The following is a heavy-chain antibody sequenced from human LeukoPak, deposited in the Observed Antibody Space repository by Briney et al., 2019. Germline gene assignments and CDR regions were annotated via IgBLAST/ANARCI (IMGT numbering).Heavy chain of an antibody. D-gene: IGHD2-15*01. CDR3: AKDQPRYCSGGSCYFFDY. CDR2: ISYDGSNK. V-gene: IGHV3-30*18. Sequence: GGSLRLSCAASGFTFSSYGMHWVRQAPGKGLEWVAVISYDGSNKYYADSVKGRFTISRDNSKSTLYLQMNSLRAEDTAVYYCAKDQPRYCSGGSCYFFDYWGQGTLVTVSS. J-gene: IGHJ4*02. CDR1: GFTFSSYG.